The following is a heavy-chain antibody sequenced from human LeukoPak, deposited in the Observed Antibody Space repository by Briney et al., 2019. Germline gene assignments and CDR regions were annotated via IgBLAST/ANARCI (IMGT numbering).Heavy chain of an antibody. Sequence: GGSLRLSCAASGFTFSSYGMHWVRQAPGKGLEWVANIKQDGREKYYVDSVKGRFTISRDNAKNSLYLQMNSLRAEDTAVYYCARVKPSSWANPYFDYWGQGTLVTVSS. J-gene: IGHJ4*02. CDR3: ARVKPSSWANPYFDY. CDR2: IKQDGREK. CDR1: GFTFSSYG. V-gene: IGHV3-7*01. D-gene: IGHD6-13*01.